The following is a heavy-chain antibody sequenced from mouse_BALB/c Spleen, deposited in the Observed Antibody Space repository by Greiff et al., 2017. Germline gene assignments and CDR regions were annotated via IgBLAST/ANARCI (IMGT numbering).Heavy chain of an antibody. CDR3: AKGSVYDGYYY. Sequence: EVKLVESGGGLVQPGGSRKLSCAASGFTFSSYGMHWVRQAPGKGLEWVAYISSGSSTIYYADTVKGRFTITRDNPTITLFLQMNSLRSEDTAMYYCAKGSVYDGYYYWGQGTTLTVSS. CDR2: ISSGSSTI. CDR1: GFTFSSYG. V-gene: IGHV5-17*02. J-gene: IGHJ2*01. D-gene: IGHD2-3*01.